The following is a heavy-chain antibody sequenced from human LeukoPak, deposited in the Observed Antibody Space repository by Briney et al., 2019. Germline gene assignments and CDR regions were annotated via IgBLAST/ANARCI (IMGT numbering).Heavy chain of an antibody. CDR3: ARDFGSYSPSDY. Sequence: GSLRFSCAASGFTVSSNYMSWVRQAPGKGLEWVSVIYSGGSTYYADSVKGRFTISRDNSKNTLYLQMNSLRAEDTAVYYCARDFGSYSPSDYWGQGTLVTVSS. V-gene: IGHV3-53*01. CDR1: GFTVSSNY. D-gene: IGHD1-26*01. CDR2: IYSGGST. J-gene: IGHJ4*02.